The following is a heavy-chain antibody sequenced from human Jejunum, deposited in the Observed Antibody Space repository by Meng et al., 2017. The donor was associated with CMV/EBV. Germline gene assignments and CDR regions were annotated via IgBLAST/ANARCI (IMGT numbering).Heavy chain of an antibody. Sequence: GLQFSVYSMNWVRQAPGKGLEWVSSISSSSSYIYYADSVKGRFTISRDNAKNSLYLQMNSLRAEDTAVYYCARLYCSGGSCYNWGQGTRVTVSS. CDR3: ARLYCSGGSCYN. J-gene: IGHJ4*02. CDR1: GLQFSVYS. V-gene: IGHV3-21*01. CDR2: ISSSSSYI. D-gene: IGHD2-15*01.